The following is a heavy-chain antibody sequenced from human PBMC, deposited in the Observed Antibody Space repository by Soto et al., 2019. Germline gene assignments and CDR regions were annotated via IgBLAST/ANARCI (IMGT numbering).Heavy chain of an antibody. CDR2: LNTYGNT. J-gene: IGHJ5*02. Sequence: SETLSLTCTVSGGSISSYRWSWIRQPAGKGLEWIGRLNTYGNTHYNPSLKSRVTVSVDTSRNQFFLTLRFVTAADSAVYHCGRESGETWDYEASWGQGTPVTVS. V-gene: IGHV4-4*07. CDR1: GGSISSYR. CDR3: GRESGETWDYEAS. D-gene: IGHD1-7*01.